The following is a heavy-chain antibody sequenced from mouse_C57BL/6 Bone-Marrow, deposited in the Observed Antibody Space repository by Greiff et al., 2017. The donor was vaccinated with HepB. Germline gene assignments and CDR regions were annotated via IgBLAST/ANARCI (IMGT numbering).Heavy chain of an antibody. D-gene: IGHD1-1*01. CDR2: ISSGSSTI. CDR1: GFTFSDYG. CDR3: ARSYGSSPFAY. Sequence: DVMLVESGGGLVKPGGSLKLSCAASGFTFSDYGMHWVRQAPEKGLEWVAYISSGSSTIYYADTVKGRFTISRDNAKNTLFLQMTSLRSEDTAMYYCARSYGSSPFAYWGQGTLVTVSA. J-gene: IGHJ3*01. V-gene: IGHV5-17*01.